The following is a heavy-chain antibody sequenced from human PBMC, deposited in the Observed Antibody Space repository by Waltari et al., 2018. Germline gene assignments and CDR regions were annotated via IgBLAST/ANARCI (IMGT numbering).Heavy chain of an antibody. CDR3: ARSIAAPHYDYYYYYGMDV. J-gene: IGHJ6*02. CDR2: INPNSGGT. Sequence: QVQLVQSGAEVKKPGASVKVSCKASGYTFTGYYMHWVRQAPAPGLEWMGWINPNSGGTNYAQKFQGRVTMTRDTSISTAYMELSRLRSDDTAVYYCARSIAAPHYDYYYYYGMDVWGQGTTVTVSS. CDR1: GYTFTGYY. V-gene: IGHV1-2*02. D-gene: IGHD6-6*01.